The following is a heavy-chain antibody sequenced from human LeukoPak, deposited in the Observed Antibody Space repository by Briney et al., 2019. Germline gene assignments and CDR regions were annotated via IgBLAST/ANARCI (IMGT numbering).Heavy chain of an antibody. D-gene: IGHD1-26*01. CDR1: GYSFSSNW. CDR2: IYPSDSVT. Sequence: PGESLKISCKGSGYSFSSNWIGWVRQMPGKGLEWMGIIYPSDSVTRYNPSFQGQVTISADRSISTTSLQWRSLKASDTATYYCARLSPGVGATAEYWGQGTLVTVSS. CDR3: ARLSPGVGATAEY. V-gene: IGHV5-51*01. J-gene: IGHJ4*02.